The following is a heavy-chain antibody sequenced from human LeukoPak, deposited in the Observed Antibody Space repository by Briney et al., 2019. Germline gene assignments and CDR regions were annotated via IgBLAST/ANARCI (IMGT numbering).Heavy chain of an antibody. J-gene: IGHJ1*01. CDR1: GYTFTSYG. Sequence: SVKVSCKASGYTFTSYGISWLRQAPGQGLEWMGGIIPIFGTANYAQKFQGRVTITTDESTSTAYMELSSLRSEDTAVYYCASLGDFWSGYWYFQHWGQGTLVTVSA. CDR3: ASLGDFWSGYWYFQH. D-gene: IGHD3-3*01. CDR2: IIPIFGTA. V-gene: IGHV1-69*05.